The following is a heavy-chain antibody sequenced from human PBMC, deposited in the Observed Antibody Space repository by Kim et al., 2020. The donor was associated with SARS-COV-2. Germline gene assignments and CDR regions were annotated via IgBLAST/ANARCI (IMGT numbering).Heavy chain of an antibody. CDR1: GGSISSYY. CDR2: IYYSGST. CDR3: ARARSIAAADWYFDL. V-gene: IGHV4-59*13. Sequence: SETLSLTCTVSGGSISSYYWSWIRQPPGKGLEWIGYIYYSGSTNYNPSLKSRVTISVDTSKNQFSLKLSSVTAADTAVYYCARARSIAAADWYFDLWGRGTLVTVSS. J-gene: IGHJ2*01. D-gene: IGHD6-13*01.